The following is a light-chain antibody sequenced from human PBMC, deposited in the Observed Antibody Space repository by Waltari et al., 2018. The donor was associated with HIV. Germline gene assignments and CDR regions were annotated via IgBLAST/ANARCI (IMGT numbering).Light chain of an antibody. CDR3: CSYAGISNRV. CDR2: DVS. CDR1: SSDVGGYNY. J-gene: IGLJ1*01. V-gene: IGLV2-14*03. Sequence: PGQSITISCTGTSSDVGGYNYVSWYRQHPGKAPQLLVYDVSNRPSGISNRFSGSKSGNTASLTISGLQAEDEADFFCCSYAGISNRVFGTGTKVIVL.